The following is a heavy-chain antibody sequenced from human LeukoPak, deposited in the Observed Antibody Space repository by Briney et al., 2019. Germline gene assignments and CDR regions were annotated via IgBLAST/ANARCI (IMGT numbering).Heavy chain of an antibody. Sequence: GGSLRLSCAASGFTFSRYGMHWVRQAPGKGLEWVAVIWYDGTYKYYADSVKGRFTISRDNSKNTLYLQMNSLRAEDTAVYYCAKGRQWLPFDYWGQGTLVTVSS. V-gene: IGHV3-33*06. J-gene: IGHJ4*02. CDR2: IWYDGTYK. CDR3: AKGRQWLPFDY. D-gene: IGHD3-22*01. CDR1: GFTFSRYG.